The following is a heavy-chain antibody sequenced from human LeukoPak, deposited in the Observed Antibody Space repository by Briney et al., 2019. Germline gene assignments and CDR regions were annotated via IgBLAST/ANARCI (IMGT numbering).Heavy chain of an antibody. Sequence: SGTLSLTCAVSGGSISSSNWWSWVRQPPGKGLEWIGEIYHSGSTNYNPSLKSRVTISVDKSKNQFSLKLSSVTAADTAVYYCARSSIAATGYYFDYWGQGTLVTVSS. J-gene: IGHJ4*02. CDR1: GGSISSSNW. CDR3: ARSSIAATGYYFDY. CDR2: IYHSGST. V-gene: IGHV4-4*02. D-gene: IGHD6-6*01.